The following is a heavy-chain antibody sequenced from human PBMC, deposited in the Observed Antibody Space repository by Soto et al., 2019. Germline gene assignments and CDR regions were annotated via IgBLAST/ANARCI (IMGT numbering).Heavy chain of an antibody. Sequence: EVQLLRSGGALVQPGGPRGLSCAASGFIFSSYAMTWVGQAPGKGLEYVSAISSNGDSTFYANSVKGRFTISRGNSKNTLYLQMGSLRVEDMAVYYCARLGSGLDYWGQGTLVTVSS. CDR3: ARLGSGLDY. J-gene: IGHJ4*02. D-gene: IGHD3-10*01. V-gene: IGHV3-64*01. CDR2: ISSNGDST. CDR1: GFIFSSYA.